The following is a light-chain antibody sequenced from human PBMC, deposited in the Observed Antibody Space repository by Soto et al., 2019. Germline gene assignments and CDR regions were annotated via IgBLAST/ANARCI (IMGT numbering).Light chain of an antibody. CDR2: GAA. V-gene: IGKV3-15*01. CDR3: RQYYGRPRLT. J-gene: IGKJ4*01. Sequence: IVMTQSPVTLSVSPGERVTLSCRASQSVVSKLAGYQQKPGQAPRLLIYGAANRATGTPVRFSGSGSGTEVTLTISSLQSEDSGVYYCRQYYGRPRLTFGRGTKVDIK. CDR1: QSVVSK.